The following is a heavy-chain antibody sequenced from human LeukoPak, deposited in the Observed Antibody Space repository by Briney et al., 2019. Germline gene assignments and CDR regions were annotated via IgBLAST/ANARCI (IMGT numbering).Heavy chain of an antibody. CDR1: GFTFSSYG. CDR3: AKDDAWGRYKD. CDR2: ISGSGGST. J-gene: IGHJ1*01. D-gene: IGHD3-16*01. V-gene: IGHV3-23*01. Sequence: GGSLRLSCAASGFTFSSYGMSWVRQAPGKGLEWVSAISGSGGSTYYADSVKGRFTISRDNSKNTLYLQMNSLRGDDTAVYYCAKDDAWGRYKDWGQGTLVTVSS.